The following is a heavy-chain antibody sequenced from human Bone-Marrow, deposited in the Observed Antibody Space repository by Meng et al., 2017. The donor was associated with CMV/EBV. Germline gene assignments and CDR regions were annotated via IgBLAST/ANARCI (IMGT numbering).Heavy chain of an antibody. Sequence: GGSLRLSCKGSGYSFTSYWIGWVRQMPGKGLEWMGIIYPGDSDTRYSPSFQGQVTISADKSISTAYLQWSSLKASDTAMYSCARTGPYSRYYDFRRSNWFDPWGQGTLVTVSS. J-gene: IGHJ5*02. CDR1: GYSFTSYW. D-gene: IGHD3-3*01. CDR3: ARTGPYSRYYDFRRSNWFDP. V-gene: IGHV5-51*01. CDR2: IYPGDSDT.